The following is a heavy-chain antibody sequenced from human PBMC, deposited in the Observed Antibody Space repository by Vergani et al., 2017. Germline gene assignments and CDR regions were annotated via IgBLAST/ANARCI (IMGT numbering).Heavy chain of an antibody. D-gene: IGHD1-26*01. Sequence: QVQLVQSGAEVKKPGSSVKVSCKASGGTFSSYAISWVRQAPGQGLEWMGRIIPILGTANYAQKFQGRVPLTADESTSTAYMELSSLRSEDTAVYYCAEHKVGPDYYYMDVWGKGTTVTVSS. CDR1: GGTFSSYA. V-gene: IGHV1-69*11. CDR2: IIPILGTA. J-gene: IGHJ6*03. CDR3: AEHKVGPDYYYMDV.